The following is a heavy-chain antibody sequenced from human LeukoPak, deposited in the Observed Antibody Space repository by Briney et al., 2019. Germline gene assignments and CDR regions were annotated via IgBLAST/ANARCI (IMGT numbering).Heavy chain of an antibody. CDR1: GGSFSGYY. J-gene: IGHJ4*02. CDR3: ARRGWLSSWTPLIDY. CDR2: INHSGST. V-gene: IGHV4-34*01. D-gene: IGHD6-13*01. Sequence: SETLSLTCAVYGGSFSGYYWSWIRQPPGKGLEWIGEINHSGSTNYNPSLKSRVTISVDTSKNQFSLKLSSVTAADTAVYYCARRGWLSSWTPLIDYWGQGTLVTVSS.